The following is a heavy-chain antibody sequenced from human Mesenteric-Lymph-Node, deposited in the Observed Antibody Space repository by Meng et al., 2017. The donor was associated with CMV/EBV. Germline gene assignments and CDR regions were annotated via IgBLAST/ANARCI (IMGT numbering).Heavy chain of an antibody. Sequence: GESLKISCAASGFTVSSSIMNWVRQAPGKGLEWVSAIFGGVKTYYADSVKGRFTISRDNSKNTLYLQMNSLRAEDAAVYYCAKDWRWQRPNYGMNVWGQGTTVTVSS. CDR3: AKDWRWQRPNYGMNV. V-gene: IGHV3-53*05. CDR1: GFTVSSSI. J-gene: IGHJ6*02. CDR2: IFGGVKT. D-gene: IGHD4-23*01.